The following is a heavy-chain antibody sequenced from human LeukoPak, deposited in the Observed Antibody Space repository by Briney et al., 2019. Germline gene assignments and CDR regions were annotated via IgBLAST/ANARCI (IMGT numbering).Heavy chain of an antibody. Sequence: ASVKVSCKASGGTFSSYAISWVRQAPGQGLEWMGGIIPIFGTANYAQKFQGRVTMTRDTSTSTVYMELSSLRSEDTAVYYCARCETMVRGVTYYYYYYGMDVWGQGTTVTVSS. D-gene: IGHD3-10*01. J-gene: IGHJ6*02. CDR1: GGTFSSYA. V-gene: IGHV1-69*05. CDR2: IIPIFGTA. CDR3: ARCETMVRGVTYYYYYYGMDV.